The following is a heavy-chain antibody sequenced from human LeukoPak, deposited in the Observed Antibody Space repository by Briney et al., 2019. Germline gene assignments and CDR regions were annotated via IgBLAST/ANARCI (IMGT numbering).Heavy chain of an antibody. CDR2: ISSSGSTI. D-gene: IGHD1-26*01. J-gene: IGHJ3*02. CDR3: AGQELLWDAFDI. Sequence: AGGSLRLSCAASGFTFSDYYMSWIRQAPGKGLEWVSYISSSGSTIYYADSVKGRFAISRDNAKNSLYLQMNSLRAEDTAVYYCAGQELLWDAFDIWGQGTMVTVSS. CDR1: GFTFSDYY. V-gene: IGHV3-11*01.